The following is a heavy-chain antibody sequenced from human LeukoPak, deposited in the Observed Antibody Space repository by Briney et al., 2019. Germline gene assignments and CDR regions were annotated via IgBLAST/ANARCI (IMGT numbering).Heavy chain of an antibody. CDR3: AREAIAARLFFDY. Sequence: PGGSLRLSCAASGFTFSSYSMNWVRQAPGKGLEWVSSISSSSSYIYYADSVKGRFTISRDNAKNSLYLQMNSLRAEDTAVYYCAREAIAARLFFDYWGQGTLVTVSS. V-gene: IGHV3-21*01. D-gene: IGHD6-6*01. CDR2: ISSSSSYI. J-gene: IGHJ4*02. CDR1: GFTFSSYS.